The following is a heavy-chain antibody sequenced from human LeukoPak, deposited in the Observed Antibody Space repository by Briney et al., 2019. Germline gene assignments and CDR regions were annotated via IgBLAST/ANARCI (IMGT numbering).Heavy chain of an antibody. J-gene: IGHJ6*03. CDR2: ISSLSGTI. Sequence: GGSLRLSCAASGFTFSSYSMNWVRQAPGEGLEWVSYISSLSGTIYYADSVKGRFTISRDNAKNSLYLQMDSLRAEDTAVYYCARDGAGSSLYMDVWGKGTTVTVSS. V-gene: IGHV3-48*01. CDR3: ARDGAGSSLYMDV. D-gene: IGHD6-6*01. CDR1: GFTFSSYS.